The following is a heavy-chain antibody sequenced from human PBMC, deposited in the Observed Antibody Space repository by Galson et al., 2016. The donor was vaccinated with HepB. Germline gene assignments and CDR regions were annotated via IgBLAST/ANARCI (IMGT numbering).Heavy chain of an antibody. Sequence: SLRLSCAASGFTFSSYAMHWVRQAPGKGLEWVAVISYDGSHKYYADSVKGRFTISRDNSKNTLSLQMHSLRAEDTAVYYRSKNDILAGYSAFNYWGQGTLVTVSS. D-gene: IGHD3-9*01. V-gene: IGHV3-30*18. CDR1: GFTFSSYA. CDR2: ISYDGSHK. J-gene: IGHJ4*02. CDR3: SKNDILAGYSAFNY.